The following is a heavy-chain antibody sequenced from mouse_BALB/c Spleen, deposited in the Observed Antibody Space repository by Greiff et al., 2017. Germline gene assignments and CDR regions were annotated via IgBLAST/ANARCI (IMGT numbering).Heavy chain of an antibody. CDR2: ILPGSGST. CDR3: ARYYGNPDYFDY. Sequence: VQRVESGAELMKPGASVKISCKATGYTFSSYWIEWVKQRPGHGLEWIGEILPGSGSTNYNEKFKGKATFTADTSSNTAYMQLSSLTSEDSAVYYCARYYGNPDYFDYWGQGTTLTVSS. V-gene: IGHV1-9*01. D-gene: IGHD2-1*01. J-gene: IGHJ2*01. CDR1: GYTFSSYW.